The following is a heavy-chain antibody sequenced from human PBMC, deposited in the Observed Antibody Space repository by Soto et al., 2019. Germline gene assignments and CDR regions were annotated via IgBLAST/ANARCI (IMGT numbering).Heavy chain of an antibody. CDR1: GGSISSGGYY. V-gene: IGHV4-31*03. CDR3: ARKASVTTCFDY. Sequence: QVQLQESGPGLVKPSQTLSLTCTVSGGSISSGGYYWSWIRQDPGKGLGWFGYIYYSGTTYDNPSLKSRVTISVDTSKNQFSLRLSSVTAADTAVYHCARKASVTTCFDYWGQGTLVTVSS. CDR2: IYYSGTT. J-gene: IGHJ4*02. D-gene: IGHD4-17*01.